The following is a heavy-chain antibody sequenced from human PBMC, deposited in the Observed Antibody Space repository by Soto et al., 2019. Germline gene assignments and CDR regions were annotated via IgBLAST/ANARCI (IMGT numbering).Heavy chain of an antibody. CDR3: ARHSSLYDILTGYHYYFDY. CDR1: GDSISSYY. CDR2: IYYSGST. J-gene: IGHJ4*02. V-gene: IGHV4-59*08. Sequence: SETLSLTCTVSGDSISSYYWSWIRQPPGKGLEWIGYIYYSGSTNYNPSLKSRVTISVDMSKNQFSLKLSSVTAADTAVYYCARHSSLYDILTGYHYYFDYWGQGTLVTVSS. D-gene: IGHD3-9*01.